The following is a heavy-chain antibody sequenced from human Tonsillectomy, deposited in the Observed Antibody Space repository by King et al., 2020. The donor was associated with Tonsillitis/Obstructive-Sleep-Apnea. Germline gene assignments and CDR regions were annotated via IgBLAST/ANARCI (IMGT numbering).Heavy chain of an antibody. CDR2: INTSSGRT. J-gene: IGHJ3*02. V-gene: IGHV1-46*01. Sequence: QLVQSGAEVKKSGASVKVSCKASGYTFTNYYIHWVRHAPGQGLEWMGTINTSSGRTNFAQKFQGRLTMTRDTSTSTVYMELSSLRSEDAAVYYCARDLKYDGSDYWLGGAFDIWGQGTMVSVSS. CDR1: GYTFTNYY. CDR3: ARDLKYDGSDYWLGGAFDI. D-gene: IGHD3-22*01.